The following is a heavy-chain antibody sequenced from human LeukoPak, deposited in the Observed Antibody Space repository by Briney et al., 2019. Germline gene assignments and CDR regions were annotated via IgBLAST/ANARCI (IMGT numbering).Heavy chain of an antibody. J-gene: IGHJ4*02. V-gene: IGHV1-18*01. D-gene: IGHD2-15*01. CDR1: GYTFTTYG. Sequence: ASVKVSFKASGYTFTTYGISWVRQAPGQGLEWMGWITTFNGKTNYAQNLQGRVTMTTDTSTSTVYMELRSLRSDDSAVYYCARDGGATIFDYWGQGTLITVSS. CDR3: ARDGGATIFDY. CDR2: ITTFNGKT.